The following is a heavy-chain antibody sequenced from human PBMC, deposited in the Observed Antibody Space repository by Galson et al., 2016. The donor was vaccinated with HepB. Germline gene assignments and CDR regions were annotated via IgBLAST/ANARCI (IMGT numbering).Heavy chain of an antibody. CDR3: AKSPQWGLLLPEV. D-gene: IGHD2-15*01. Sequence: SLRLSCAASGFAFRTFGMHWVRQAPGKGLEWVAVISYDGTTKYYTDSVKARFTISRDNSKNTLYLQMNSLRPEDTAVYYCAKSPQWGLLLPEVWGQGALLTVSS. CDR1: GFAFRTFG. V-gene: IGHV3-30*18. CDR2: ISYDGTTK. J-gene: IGHJ4*02.